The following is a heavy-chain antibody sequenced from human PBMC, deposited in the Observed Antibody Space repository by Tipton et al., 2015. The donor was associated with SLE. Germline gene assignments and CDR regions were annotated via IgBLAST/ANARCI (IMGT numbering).Heavy chain of an antibody. D-gene: IGHD1-26*01. Sequence: GSLRLSCAASGFTFSSYSMNWVRQAPGKGLEWVSSISSSSSYIYYADSVKGRFTISRDNAKNSLYLQMNSLRAEDTAVYYCARGGYNGSYWDAFDIWGQGTMVAVSS. V-gene: IGHV3-21*01. CDR1: GFTFSSYS. J-gene: IGHJ3*02. CDR3: ARGGYNGSYWDAFDI. CDR2: ISSSSSYI.